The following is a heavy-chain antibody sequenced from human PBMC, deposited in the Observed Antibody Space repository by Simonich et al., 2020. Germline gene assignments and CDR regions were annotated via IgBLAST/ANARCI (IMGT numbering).Heavy chain of an antibody. J-gene: IGHJ3*02. V-gene: IGHV4-34*01. Sequence: QVQLQQWGAGLLKPSETLSLTCAVYGGSFSGYYWSWIRQPPGKGRVWIGEIKHSGSTNYNPSLKSRVTISVDTSKNQFSLKLSSVTAADTAVYYCARPLGIVWAFDIWGQGTMVTVSS. CDR3: ARPLGIVWAFDI. D-gene: IGHD3-16*01. CDR2: IKHSGST. CDR1: GGSFSGYY.